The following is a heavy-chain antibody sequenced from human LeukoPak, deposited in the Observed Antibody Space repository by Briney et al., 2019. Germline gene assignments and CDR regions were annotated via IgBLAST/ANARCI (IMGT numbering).Heavy chain of an antibody. CDR3: ARDGIAAAGQYYCYGMDV. D-gene: IGHD6-13*01. CDR2: IYSAGST. J-gene: IGHJ6*02. V-gene: IGHV3-53*01. CDR1: GFTVSSNY. Sequence: PGGSLRLSCAASGFTVSSNYMIWVRQAPGRGLEWVSVIYSAGSTYYADSVKGRFTISRDDSKNTLFLQMNSLRAEDTAVYYCARDGIAAAGQYYCYGMDVWGQGTTVTVSS.